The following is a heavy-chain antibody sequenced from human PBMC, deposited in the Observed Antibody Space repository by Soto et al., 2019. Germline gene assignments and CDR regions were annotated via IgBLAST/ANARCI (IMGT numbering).Heavy chain of an antibody. CDR1: GYTFTSYG. CDR3: ARDWSGY. Sequence: QVQLVQSGAEVKKPGASVKVSCKASGYTFTSYGISWVRQAPGQGLEWMGWFSTYNGKTDYSQKFQGRVTMTTDTSTSTAYMELRSLRSDHPAVYYCARDWSGYWGQGTLVTVSS. J-gene: IGHJ4*02. D-gene: IGHD3-3*01. V-gene: IGHV1-18*01. CDR2: FSTYNGKT.